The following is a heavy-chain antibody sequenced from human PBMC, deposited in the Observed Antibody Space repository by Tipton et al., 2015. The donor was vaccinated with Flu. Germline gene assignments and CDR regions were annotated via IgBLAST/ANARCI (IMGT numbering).Heavy chain of an antibody. D-gene: IGHD2-15*01. CDR3: AGARGYCSGGHCYSYYFDY. CDR1: SVSISSGGYY. Sequence: TLSLTCKVSSVSISSGGYYWSWIRQHPGKDLEWIGFISYSGNTYYNPSLKGLGTISVDTSKNQFSLKLSSVTAADTAVYYCAGARGYCSGGHCYSYYFDYWGQGTLVTVSS. V-gene: IGHV4-31*01. CDR2: ISYSGNT. J-gene: IGHJ4*02.